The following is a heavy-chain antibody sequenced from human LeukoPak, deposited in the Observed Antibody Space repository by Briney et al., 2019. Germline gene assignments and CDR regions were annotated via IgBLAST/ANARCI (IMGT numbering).Heavy chain of an antibody. CDR2: ISSSSSYI. J-gene: IGHJ4*02. Sequence: GGSLRLSCAASGFTFSSYSMNWVRQAPGKGLEWVSSISSSSSYIYYADPVKGRFTISRDNAMNSLYLQMNSLRAEDTAVYYCAREGFDSSGYYGYWGQGTLVTVSS. V-gene: IGHV3-21*01. D-gene: IGHD3-22*01. CDR1: GFTFSSYS. CDR3: AREGFDSSGYYGY.